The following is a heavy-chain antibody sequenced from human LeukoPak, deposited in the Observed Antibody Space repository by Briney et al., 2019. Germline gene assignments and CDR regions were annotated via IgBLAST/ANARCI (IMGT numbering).Heavy chain of an antibody. J-gene: IGHJ6*03. V-gene: IGHV3-23*01. D-gene: IGHD1-26*01. CDR3: AKDWSYQGYYYYMDV. Sequence: GGSLRLSCAASEFTFSSFGMSWVRQAPGKGLEWVSSISVCGDSTYYADSVKGRFTITRDNSKNTLYLQMDSLRAEDTAVYYCAKDWSYQGYYYYMDVWGKGTTVTISS. CDR2: ISVCGDST. CDR1: EFTFSSFG.